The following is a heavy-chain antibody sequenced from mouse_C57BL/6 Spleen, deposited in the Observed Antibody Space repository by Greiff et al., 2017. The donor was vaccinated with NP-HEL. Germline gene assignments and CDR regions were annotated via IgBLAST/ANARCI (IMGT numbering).Heavy chain of an antibody. CDR3: AKDYTTVVATIDYAMDY. Sequence: QVQLQQSGPGLVQPSQSLSITCTVSGFSLTSYGVHWVRQSPGKGLEWLGVIWRGGSTDYNAAFMSRLSITKDNSKSQVFFKMNSLQADDTAIYYCAKDYTTVVATIDYAMDYWGQGTSVTVSS. V-gene: IGHV2-5*01. CDR2: IWRGGST. J-gene: IGHJ4*01. CDR1: GFSLTSYG. D-gene: IGHD1-1*01.